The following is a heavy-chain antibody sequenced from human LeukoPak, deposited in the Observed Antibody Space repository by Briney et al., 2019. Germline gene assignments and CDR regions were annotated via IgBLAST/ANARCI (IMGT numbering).Heavy chain of an antibody. J-gene: IGHJ4*02. V-gene: IGHV6-1*01. CDR2: TYYRSKWSN. CDR1: GDSVSSNNAA. Sequence: SQTLSLTCAISGDSVSSNNAAWTWIRQSPSRGLEWLGRTYYRSKWSNDYAVSVQSRITINPDTSKNQFSLHLSSVTPEDTAVQYCAREADYGGKSAEFDFWGQGTLVTVSS. CDR3: AREADYGGKSAEFDF. D-gene: IGHD4-23*01.